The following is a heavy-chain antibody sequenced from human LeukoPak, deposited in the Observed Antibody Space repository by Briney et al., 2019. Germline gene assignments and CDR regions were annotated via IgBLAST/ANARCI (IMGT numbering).Heavy chain of an antibody. Sequence: GESLKISCKGSVYSFTSYWISWVRQMPGKGLEWMGRIDPSDSSTNCSPSFQGHVTISADKSISTAYLQWSSLKASDTAMYFCARHEEMEPDFDYWGQGTLVTVSS. CDR2: IDPSDSST. D-gene: IGHD5-24*01. CDR1: VYSFTSYW. CDR3: ARHEEMEPDFDY. J-gene: IGHJ4*02. V-gene: IGHV5-10-1*01.